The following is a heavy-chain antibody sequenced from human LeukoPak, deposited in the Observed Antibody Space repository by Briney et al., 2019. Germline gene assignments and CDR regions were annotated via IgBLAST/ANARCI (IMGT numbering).Heavy chain of an antibody. J-gene: IGHJ4*02. Sequence: SETLSLTCTVSGGSISSGGYYWSWIRQHPGKGLEWIGYIYYSGSTYYNPSLKSRVTISVDTSKNQFSLKLSSVTAADTAVYYRARFIERVVVITPRYYFDYWGQGTLVTVSS. CDR3: ARFIERVVVITPRYYFDY. D-gene: IGHD3-22*01. CDR2: IYYSGST. CDR1: GGSISSGGYY. V-gene: IGHV4-31*03.